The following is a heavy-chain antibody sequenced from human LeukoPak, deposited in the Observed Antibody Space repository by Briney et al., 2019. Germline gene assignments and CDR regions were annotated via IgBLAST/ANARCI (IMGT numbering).Heavy chain of an antibody. CDR2: ISWNSGSI. Sequence: PGRSLRLSCAASGFTFDDYAMHWVRQAPGKGLEWVSDISWNSGSIGYADSVKGRFTISRDNAKNSLYLQMNSLRAEDTALYYCAKDFESGVDTAMVPSTLTQTSWGQGTLVTVSS. D-gene: IGHD5-18*01. CDR3: AKDFESGVDTAMVPSTLTQTS. CDR1: GFTFDDYA. V-gene: IGHV3-9*01. J-gene: IGHJ5*02.